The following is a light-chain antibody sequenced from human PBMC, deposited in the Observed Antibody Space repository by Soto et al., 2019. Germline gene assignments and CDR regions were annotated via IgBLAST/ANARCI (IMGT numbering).Light chain of an antibody. CDR1: QSLLHSNGYNY. CDR3: MQALQTPST. Sequence: DIVMTQSPLSLPVTPGEPASISCRSSQSLLHSNGYNYLDWYLQKPGQSPQLLIYMGSNRAYGGPDRFSGSGSGTDFTLKISRVGAEDVGVYYCMQALQTPSTFGPGTKVDIK. CDR2: MGS. V-gene: IGKV2-28*01. J-gene: IGKJ3*01.